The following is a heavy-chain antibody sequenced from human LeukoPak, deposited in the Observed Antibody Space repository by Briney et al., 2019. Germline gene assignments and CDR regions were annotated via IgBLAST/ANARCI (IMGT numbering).Heavy chain of an antibody. CDR2: ISWNSASI. Sequence: GGSLRLSCAASGFTFDNYAMHWVRQAPGKGLVWVSGISWNSASITYADSVKGRFTISRDNAKNSLYLQLNGLRAEDTAFYYCAKDMSPWGQGTRVTVSS. CDR1: GFTFDNYA. V-gene: IGHV3-9*01. CDR3: AKDMSP. J-gene: IGHJ5*02.